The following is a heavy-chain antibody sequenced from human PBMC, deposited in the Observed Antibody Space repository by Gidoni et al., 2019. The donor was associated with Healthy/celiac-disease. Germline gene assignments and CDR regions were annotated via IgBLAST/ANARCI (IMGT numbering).Heavy chain of an antibody. CDR1: GFTFSSYA. CDR3: AKESVVVVAATQKFDY. D-gene: IGHD2-15*01. CDR2: ISGSGGST. V-gene: IGHV3-23*01. J-gene: IGHJ4*02. Sequence: EVQLLESGGGLVQPGGSLRLSCAASGFTFSSYAMSWVRQAPGKGLEWVSAISGSGGSTYYADSVKGRFTISRDNSKNTLYLQMNSLRAEDTAVYYCAKESVVVVAATQKFDYWGQGTLVTVSS.